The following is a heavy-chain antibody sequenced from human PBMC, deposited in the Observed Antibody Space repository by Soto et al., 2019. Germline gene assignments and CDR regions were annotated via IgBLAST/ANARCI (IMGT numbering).Heavy chain of an antibody. V-gene: IGHV4-31*03. CDR1: GGSISSGGYY. J-gene: IGHJ3*02. CDR3: ARDLRSYYDSSGWVAFDI. D-gene: IGHD3-22*01. Sequence: PSETLSLTCTVSGGSISSGGYYWSWIRQHPGKGLEWIGYIYYSGSTYYNPSLKSRVTISVDTSKNQFSLKLSSVTAADTAVYYCARDLRSYYDSSGWVAFDIWGQGTMVTVSS. CDR2: IYYSGST.